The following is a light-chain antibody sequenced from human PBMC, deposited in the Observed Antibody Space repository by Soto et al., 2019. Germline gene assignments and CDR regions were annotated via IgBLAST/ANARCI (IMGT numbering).Light chain of an antibody. CDR3: AAWDDSLSGFYV. V-gene: IGLV1-44*01. CDR1: SSDIGSNT. CDR2: TNN. J-gene: IGLJ1*01. Sequence: QSVLIQPPSASGTPGQRVTISCSGSSSDIGSNTVNWYQQLPGTAPKLLIYTNNQRPSGVPDRFSGSKSGTSASLAINGLHSEDEGHYYCAAWDDSLSGFYVFGTGTKLTVL.